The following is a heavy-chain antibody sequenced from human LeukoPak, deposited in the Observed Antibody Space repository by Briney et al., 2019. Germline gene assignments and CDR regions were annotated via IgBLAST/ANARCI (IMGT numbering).Heavy chain of an antibody. Sequence: GASVKVSCKASGYTFTAYYIHWVRQAPGQGLEWMGRINPNSGGTNYAQKFQGRVTMTRDTSISTAYMELSRLTSDDTAVYYCARAAPFTIFGVVHFDYWGQGTLVTVSS. CDR1: GYTFTAYY. V-gene: IGHV1-2*06. D-gene: IGHD3-3*01. CDR3: ARAAPFTIFGVVHFDY. CDR2: INPNSGGT. J-gene: IGHJ4*02.